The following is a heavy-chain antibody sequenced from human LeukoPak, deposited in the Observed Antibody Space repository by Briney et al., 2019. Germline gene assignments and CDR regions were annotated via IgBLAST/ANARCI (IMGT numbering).Heavy chain of an antibody. CDR3: ARQYYYGSGSPQVL. V-gene: IGHV5-51*01. CDR2: IFPADSDT. Sequence: GESLKISCQASGYIFTHYWIGWARHMPGKGLEWMGAIFPADSDTRYNPSFLGQVTISADKSITTAYLQWSFLKASDTAIYYCARQYYYGSGSPQVLWGQGTLVTVSS. CDR1: GYIFTHYW. J-gene: IGHJ4*02. D-gene: IGHD3-10*01.